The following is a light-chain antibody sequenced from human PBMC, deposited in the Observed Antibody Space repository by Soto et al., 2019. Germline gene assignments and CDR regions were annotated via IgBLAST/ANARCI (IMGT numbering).Light chain of an antibody. CDR2: DSS. V-gene: IGKV1-16*02. CDR3: RQYDRYPYT. CDR1: QDIKKN. Sequence: DIQMTQSPSSLSASIGDGVTITCRASQDIKKNLGWFQQKPGKAPKSLIYDSSILQSGVPSKFSGSGSETDFTLTISSLQPEDFATYYCRQYDRYPYTFGPGTKVDIK. J-gene: IGKJ3*01.